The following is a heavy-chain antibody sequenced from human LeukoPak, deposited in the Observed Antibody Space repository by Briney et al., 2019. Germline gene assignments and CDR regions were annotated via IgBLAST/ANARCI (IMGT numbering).Heavy chain of an antibody. D-gene: IGHD6-13*01. CDR1: GYTFTSYY. Sequence: ASVKVSCKASGYTFTSYYVHWVRQAPGQGLEWRGIINPSGSSTSYAQKFQGRITMTSDTSTTTVYMQMRSLRSDDTAVYYCTTGIAAAGNDWFDPWGQGTLVTVSS. CDR2: INPSGSST. CDR3: TTGIAAAGNDWFDP. V-gene: IGHV1-46*01. J-gene: IGHJ5*02.